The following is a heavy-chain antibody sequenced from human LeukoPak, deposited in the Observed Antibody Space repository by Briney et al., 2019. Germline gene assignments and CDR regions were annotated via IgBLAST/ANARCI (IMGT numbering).Heavy chain of an antibody. CDR2: IYHSGST. CDR3: ARGRRWELLPFDY. Sequence: PSETLSLTCTVSGGSISSYYWSWIRQPPGKGLEWIGYIYHSGSTYYNPSLKSRVTISVDRSKNQFSLKLSSVTAADTAVYYCARGRRWELLPFDYWGQGTLVTVSS. J-gene: IGHJ4*02. CDR1: GGSISSYY. V-gene: IGHV4-59*12. D-gene: IGHD1-26*01.